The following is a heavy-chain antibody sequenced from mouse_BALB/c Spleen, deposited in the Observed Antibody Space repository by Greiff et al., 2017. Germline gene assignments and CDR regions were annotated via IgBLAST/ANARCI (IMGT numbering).Heavy chain of an antibody. CDR3: ASLDVRGYAMDY. J-gene: IGHJ4*01. V-gene: IGHV14-3*02. Sequence: EVQLQESGAELVKPGASVKLSCTASGFNIKDTYMHWVKQRPEQGLEWIGRIDPANGNTKYDPKFQGKATITADTSSNTAYLQLSSLTSEDTAVYYCASLDVRGYAMDYWGQGTSVTVSS. D-gene: IGHD2-14*01. CDR1: GFNIKDTY. CDR2: IDPANGNT.